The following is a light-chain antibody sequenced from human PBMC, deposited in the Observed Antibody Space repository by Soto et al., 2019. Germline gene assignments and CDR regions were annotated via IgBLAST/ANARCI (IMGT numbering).Light chain of an antibody. Sequence: DIQMTQSLSSLSASVGDRVTITCRASQSISNSLSWYQQKPGKAPNFLIYVDSTLQSGVPSRFSGSGSGTHFTLTISSLQPEDVATYYCQQTFSPPYTFGQGTKLEIK. CDR1: QSISNS. J-gene: IGKJ2*01. CDR2: VDS. V-gene: IGKV1-39*01. CDR3: QQTFSPPYT.